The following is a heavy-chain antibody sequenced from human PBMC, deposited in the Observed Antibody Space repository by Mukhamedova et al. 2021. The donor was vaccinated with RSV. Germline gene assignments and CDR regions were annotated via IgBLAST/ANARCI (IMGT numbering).Heavy chain of an antibody. Sequence: GLEWIGYIYYSGSTNYNPSLKSRVTISVDTSKNQFSLKLSPVTAADTAVYYCAREIDYDSSGADAFDIWGQGTMVTVSS. J-gene: IGHJ3*02. CDR3: AREIDYDSSGADAFDI. D-gene: IGHD3-22*01. V-gene: IGHV4-59*01. CDR2: IYYSGST.